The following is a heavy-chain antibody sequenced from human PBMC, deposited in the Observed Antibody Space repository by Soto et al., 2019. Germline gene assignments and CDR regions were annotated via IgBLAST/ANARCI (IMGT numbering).Heavy chain of an antibody. J-gene: IGHJ4*02. CDR1: GGSFSSYY. CDR3: ARHYYDFWSGQSGYYFDY. V-gene: IGHV4-4*07. D-gene: IGHD3-3*01. CDR2: IYTSGST. Sequence: SETLSLTXTVSGGSFSSYYWIWIRQPAGKGLEWIGRIYTSGSTNYNPSLQSRVSMSVDTSKNQLSLKMRSVTAADTAVYYCARHYYDFWSGQSGYYFDYWGQGTLVTVSS.